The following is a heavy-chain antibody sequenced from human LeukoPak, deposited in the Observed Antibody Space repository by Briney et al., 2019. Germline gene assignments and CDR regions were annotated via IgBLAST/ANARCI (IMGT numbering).Heavy chain of an antibody. CDR1: GFTFSSYE. V-gene: IGHV3-48*03. CDR2: ISSSGRTI. CDR3: ARTKRGYSGYDEWYFDY. J-gene: IGHJ4*02. D-gene: IGHD5-12*01. Sequence: GGSLKLSCAASGFTFSSYEVNWVRQAPGKGLEWVSYISSSGRTIYYADSVKGRFTMSRDNAKNSLYLQMNSLRAEDTAVYYCARTKRGYSGYDEWYFDYWGQGTLVTVSS.